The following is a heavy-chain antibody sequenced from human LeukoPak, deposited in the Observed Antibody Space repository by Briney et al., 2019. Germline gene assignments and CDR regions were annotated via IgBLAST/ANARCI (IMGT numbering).Heavy chain of an antibody. J-gene: IGHJ4*02. Sequence: GGSLRLSCAASGFTFSTYAMNWVRQAPGKGLEWVSGISGSGDGTYYADSVKGRFTISRDNSKNTLFLQMDSLRAEDTAVYYCARGYCSGGSCYASILDYWGQGTLVTVSS. CDR2: ISGSGDGT. D-gene: IGHD2-15*01. CDR1: GFTFSTYA. V-gene: IGHV3-23*01. CDR3: ARGYCSGGSCYASILDY.